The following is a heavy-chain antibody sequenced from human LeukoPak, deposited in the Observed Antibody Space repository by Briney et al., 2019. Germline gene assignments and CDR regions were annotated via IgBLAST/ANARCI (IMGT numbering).Heavy chain of an antibody. CDR3: ARVGVLEEFFAGVPLVRGHGDY. CDR1: GGSISSSSYY. Sequence: SETLSLTFTVSGGSISSSSYYWGWIRQPPGKGLEWIGSIYYSGSTYYNPSLKSRVTISVDTSRNQFSLKLSSVTAADTAVYYCARVGVLEEFFAGVPLVRGHGDYWGQGTLVTVSS. D-gene: IGHD3-10*01. V-gene: IGHV4-39*07. J-gene: IGHJ4*02. CDR2: IYYSGST.